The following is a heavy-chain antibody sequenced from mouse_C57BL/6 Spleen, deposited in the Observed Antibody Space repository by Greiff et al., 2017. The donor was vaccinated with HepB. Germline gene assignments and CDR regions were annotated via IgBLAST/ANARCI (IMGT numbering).Heavy chain of an antibody. J-gene: IGHJ4*01. V-gene: IGHV3-6*01. D-gene: IGHD2-1*01. CDR3: ARFGNLYYYAMDY. CDR2: ISYDGSN. CDR1: GYSITSGYY. Sequence: VQLKESGPGLVKPSQSLSLTCSVTGYSITSGYYWNWIRQFPGNKLEWMGYISYDGSNNYNPSLKNRISITRDTSKNQFFLKLNSLTTEDTATYYCARFGNLYYYAMDYWGQGTSVTVSS.